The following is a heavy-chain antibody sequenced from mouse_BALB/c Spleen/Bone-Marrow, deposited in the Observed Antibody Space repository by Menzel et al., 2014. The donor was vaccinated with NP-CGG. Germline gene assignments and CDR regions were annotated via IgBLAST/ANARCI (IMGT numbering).Heavy chain of an antibody. CDR3: AGYDYGVYFDY. D-gene: IGHD2-4*01. CDR1: GFNIKDTY. CDR2: IDPANGNT. V-gene: IGHV14-3*02. J-gene: IGHJ2*01. Sequence: EVQLQQSGAEVVKPGASVKSSCTASGFNIKDTYMHWVKQRPEQGLEWIGRIDPANGNTKYDPKFQGKTTITADTSSNTAYLQLSSLTSEDTAVYYCAGYDYGVYFDYWGQGTTLTVSS.